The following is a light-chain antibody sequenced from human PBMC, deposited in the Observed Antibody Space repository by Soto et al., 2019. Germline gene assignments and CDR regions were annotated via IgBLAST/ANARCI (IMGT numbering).Light chain of an antibody. V-gene: IGKV1-5*01. Sequence: DIQMTQSPSSLSASVGDRVTITCRASQSVTASLAWYQQKPGEAPKLLIYDVSNLETGVPSRFSGSGSGTEFSLTIRSLQPDDFASYYCQQYDYSRTFGQGTKVEIK. CDR3: QQYDYSRT. CDR2: DVS. J-gene: IGKJ1*01. CDR1: QSVTAS.